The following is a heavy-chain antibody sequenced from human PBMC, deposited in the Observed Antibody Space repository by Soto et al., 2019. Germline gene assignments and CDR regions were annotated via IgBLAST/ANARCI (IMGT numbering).Heavy chain of an antibody. CDR3: ARDRRSGSYYRNFDY. J-gene: IGHJ4*02. D-gene: IGHD3-10*01. CDR1: GGSISSSNW. Sequence: SETLSLTCAVSGGSISSSNWWSWVRQPPGKGLEWIGEIYHSGSTNYNPSLKSRVTISVDKSKNQFSLKLSSVTAADTAVYYCARDRRSGSYYRNFDYWGQGTLVTVSS. V-gene: IGHV4-4*02. CDR2: IYHSGST.